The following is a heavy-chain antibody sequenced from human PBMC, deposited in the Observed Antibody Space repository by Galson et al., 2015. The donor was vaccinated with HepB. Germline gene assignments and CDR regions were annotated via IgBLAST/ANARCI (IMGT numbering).Heavy chain of an antibody. D-gene: IGHD2-2*01. CDR2: IYPGDSDT. CDR3: ARTPEDIVVVPAARRGYYYYGMDV. CDR1: GYSFTSYW. Sequence: QSGAEVKKPGESLKISCKGSGYSFTSYWIGWVRQMPGKGLEWMGIIYPGDSDTRYSPSFQGQVTISADKSISTAYLQWSSLKASDTAMYYCARTPEDIVVVPAARRGYYYYGMDVWGQGTTVTVSS. V-gene: IGHV5-51*03. J-gene: IGHJ6*02.